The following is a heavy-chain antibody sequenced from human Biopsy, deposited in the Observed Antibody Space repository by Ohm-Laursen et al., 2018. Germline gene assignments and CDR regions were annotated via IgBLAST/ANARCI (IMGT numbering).Heavy chain of an antibody. V-gene: IGHV3-9*01. CDR1: GFNFNDHA. J-gene: IGHJ6*02. Sequence: SLRLSCAASGFNFNDHAMHWVRQPPGKGLEWVSGISWDSGRIGYADSVKGRFTVSRDNAKKSLYLEMNSLRPEDTAFYYCTKDLIPAGTDVWGQGTTVTVSS. CDR3: TKDLIPAGTDV. CDR2: ISWDSGRI.